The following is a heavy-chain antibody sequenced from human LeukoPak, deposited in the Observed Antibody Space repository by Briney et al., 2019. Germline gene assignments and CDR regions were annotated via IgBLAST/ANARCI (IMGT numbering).Heavy chain of an antibody. D-gene: IGHD2-2*01. CDR2: TYYIGST. CDR1: GDSISSYY. J-gene: IGHJ4*02. Sequence: SETLSLTCTVSGDSISSYYWSWIRQPPGKGLEWIGYTYYIGSTNYNPSLKSRVTISVDTSRNQFSLKLSSVTAADMAVYYCARGRFPLPAPFDYWGQGTQVTVSS. CDR3: ARGRFPLPAPFDY. V-gene: IGHV4-59*01.